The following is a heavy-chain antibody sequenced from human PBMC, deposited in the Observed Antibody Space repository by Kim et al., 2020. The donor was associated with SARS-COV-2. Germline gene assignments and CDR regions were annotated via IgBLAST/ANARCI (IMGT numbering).Heavy chain of an antibody. D-gene: IGHD1-26*01. Sequence: SETLSLICTVSGGSINSYYWSWIRQPPGKGLEWIGYIYYSGSANYNPSLKSRVTISVDTSKNQFSLKLSSVTAADTAIYYCARQGGGPPHCAMDVWGQGTTVTVSS. CDR1: GGSINSYY. J-gene: IGHJ6*02. CDR2: IYYSGSA. CDR3: ARQGGGPPHCAMDV. V-gene: IGHV4-59*08.